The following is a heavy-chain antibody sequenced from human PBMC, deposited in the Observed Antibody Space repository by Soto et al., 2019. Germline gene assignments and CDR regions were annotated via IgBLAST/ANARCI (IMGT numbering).Heavy chain of an antibody. CDR3: AREADCSGGSCYSDY. J-gene: IGHJ4*02. CDR1: GYTFTGYY. CDR2: ISPNSGGT. D-gene: IGHD2-15*01. Sequence: ASVKVSCKASGYTFTGYYMHWVRQAPGQGLEWMGWISPNSGGTNYAQKFQGWVTMTRDTSISTAYMELSRLRSDDTAVYYCAREADCSGGSCYSDYWGQGTLVTVSS. V-gene: IGHV1-2*04.